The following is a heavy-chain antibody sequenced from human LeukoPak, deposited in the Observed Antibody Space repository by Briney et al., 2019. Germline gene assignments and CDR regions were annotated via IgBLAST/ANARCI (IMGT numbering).Heavy chain of an antibody. CDR2: IYYSGST. D-gene: IGHD1-1*01. CDR3: ARATPTNWNFFRYYYYMDV. Sequence: PSETQSLTCTVSGGSISSYYWSWIRQPPGKGLEWIGYIYYSGSTNYNPSLKSRVTISVDTSKNQFSLKLSSVTAADTAVYYCARATPTNWNFFRYYYYMDVWGKGTTVTVSS. J-gene: IGHJ6*03. V-gene: IGHV4-59*01. CDR1: GGSISSYY.